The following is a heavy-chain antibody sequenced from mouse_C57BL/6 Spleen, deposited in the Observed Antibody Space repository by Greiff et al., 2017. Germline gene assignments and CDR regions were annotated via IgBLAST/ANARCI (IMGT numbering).Heavy chain of an antibody. CDR1: GYTFTDYE. CDR2: IDPETGGT. CDR3: TRSYYGSSYEGFAY. Sequence: VQRVESGAELVRPGASVTLSCKASGYTFTDYEMHWVKQTPVHGLEWIGAIDPETGGTAYNQKFKGKAILTADKSSSTAYMELRSLTSEDSAVYYCTRSYYGSSYEGFAYWGQGTLVTVSA. D-gene: IGHD1-1*01. V-gene: IGHV1-15*01. J-gene: IGHJ3*01.